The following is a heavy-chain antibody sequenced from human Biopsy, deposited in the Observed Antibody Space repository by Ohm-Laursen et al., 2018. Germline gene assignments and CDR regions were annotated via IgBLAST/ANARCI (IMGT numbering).Heavy chain of an antibody. D-gene: IGHD3-22*01. Sequence: ASVKVSCKASGYTFTNYNVNWVRQAPGQGLEWMGWINAKTGDTNYAQKFQGRVTMTKDTSISTAYVDLSSLRSDDTAVYHCTRGGYYYDSLAYYYWFDPWGQGTLVTVSS. J-gene: IGHJ5*02. CDR2: INAKTGDT. CDR3: TRGGYYYDSLAYYYWFDP. V-gene: IGHV1-2*02. CDR1: GYTFTNYN.